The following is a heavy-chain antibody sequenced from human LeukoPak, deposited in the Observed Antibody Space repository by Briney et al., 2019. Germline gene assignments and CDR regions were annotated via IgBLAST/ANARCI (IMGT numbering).Heavy chain of an antibody. CDR3: ARGSDILTGYYYFDY. CDR2: IYHSGST. J-gene: IGHJ4*02. V-gene: IGHV4-30-2*01. CDR1: GGSISSGGYS. Sequence: SQTLSLTCAVSGGSISSGGYSWSWIRQPPGKGLEWIGYIYHSGSTYYNPSLKSRVTISVDRSKNQFSLKLSSVTAADTAAYYCARGSDILTGYYYFDYWGQGTLVTVSS. D-gene: IGHD3-9*01.